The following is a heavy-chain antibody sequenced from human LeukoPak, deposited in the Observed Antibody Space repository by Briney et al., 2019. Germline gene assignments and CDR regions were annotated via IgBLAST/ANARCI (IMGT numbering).Heavy chain of an antibody. Sequence: GGSLRLSCAASGFTFSDHVMSWVRQAPGKGLEWVSSVRASGVGTHYADSVKGRFTISRDNSKNTLYLQMNSPRAEDTAVYYCARGTPERGYSYGYSGAFDIWGQGTMVTVSS. CDR2: VRASGVGT. CDR3: ARGTPERGYSYGYSGAFDI. CDR1: GFTFSDHV. J-gene: IGHJ3*02. D-gene: IGHD5-18*01. V-gene: IGHV3-23*01.